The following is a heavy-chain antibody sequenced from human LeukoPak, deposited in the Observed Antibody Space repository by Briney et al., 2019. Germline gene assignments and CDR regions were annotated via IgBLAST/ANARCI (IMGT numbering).Heavy chain of an antibody. CDR3: AKVAPLDSSGWYVY. V-gene: IGHV3-9*01. Sequence: GRSLRLSCAASGFTFDDYAMHWVRQAPGKGLEWVSGISWNSGSIGYADSVKGRFTISRDNAKNSLYLQMNSLRAEDTALYYCAKVAPLDSSGWYVYWGQGTLVTVSS. CDR2: ISWNSGSI. J-gene: IGHJ4*02. CDR1: GFTFDDYA. D-gene: IGHD6-19*01.